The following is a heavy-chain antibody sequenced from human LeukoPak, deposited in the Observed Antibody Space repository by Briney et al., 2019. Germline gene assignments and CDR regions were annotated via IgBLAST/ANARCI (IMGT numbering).Heavy chain of an antibody. J-gene: IGHJ4*02. Sequence: GGSLRLSCLASGFTFSNYAMSWVRQAPGKGLEWVSGITISGRTAYYADSVKGRFTISRDNFKNTLYLQMNSLRAEDTAVYYYAKRGCDTNGCLYYFDYWGQGTLVTVSS. CDR1: GFTFSNYA. CDR3: AKRGCDTNGCLYYFDY. D-gene: IGHD2-8*01. CDR2: ITISGRTA. V-gene: IGHV3-23*01.